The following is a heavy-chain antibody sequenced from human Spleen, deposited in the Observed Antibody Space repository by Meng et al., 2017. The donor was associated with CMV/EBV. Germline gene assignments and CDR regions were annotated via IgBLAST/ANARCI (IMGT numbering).Heavy chain of an antibody. D-gene: IGHD3-10*01. J-gene: IGHJ4*02. CDR3: VRGGLDNDRGVLIIGYSFDY. CDR2: MFHNGDTNYNYRGST. CDR1: GDSVTSGSYY. Sequence: SETLSLTCTVSGDSVTSGSYYWNWIRQSPGKGLEWIGYMFHNGDTNYNYRGSTNYNPSLKSRVDISLDRSKNQFSLRLKSMTPADTAVYYCVRGGLDNDRGVLIIGYSFDYWGQGMLVTVSS. V-gene: IGHV4-61*01.